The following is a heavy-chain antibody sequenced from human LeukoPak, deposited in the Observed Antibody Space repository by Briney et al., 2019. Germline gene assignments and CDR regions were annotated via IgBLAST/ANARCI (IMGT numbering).Heavy chain of an antibody. J-gene: IGHJ4*02. CDR2: IYYSGST. CDR1: GGSISSSSYY. CDR3: ARDLVAAAGNFDY. Sequence: SETLSLTCTVSGGSISSSSYYWGWIRQPPGKGLEWTGSIYYSGSTYYNPSLKSRVTISVDTSKNQFSLKLSSVTAADTAVYYCARDLVAAAGNFDYWGQGTLVTVSS. D-gene: IGHD6-13*01. V-gene: IGHV4-39*07.